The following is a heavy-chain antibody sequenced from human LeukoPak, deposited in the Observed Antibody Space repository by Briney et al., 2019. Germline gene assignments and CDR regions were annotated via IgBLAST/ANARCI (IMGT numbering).Heavy chain of an antibody. CDR3: ARDLAGENGFGIVYMDV. D-gene: IGHD2-15*01. V-gene: IGHV1-69*05. CDR2: IIPIFGTA. J-gene: IGHJ6*03. Sequence: SVKVSCKASGGTFSSYAISWVRQAPGQGLEWMGRIIPIFGTANYAQKFQGRVTITTDESTSTAYMELSSLRSEDTAVYYCARDLAGENGFGIVYMDVWGKGTTVTVS. CDR1: GGTFSSYA.